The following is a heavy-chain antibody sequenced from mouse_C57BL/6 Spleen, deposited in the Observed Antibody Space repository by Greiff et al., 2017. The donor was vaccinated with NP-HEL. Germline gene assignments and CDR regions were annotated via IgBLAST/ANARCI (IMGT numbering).Heavy chain of an antibody. CDR2: IDPNSGGT. J-gene: IGHJ4*01. Sequence: QVQLQQPGAELVKPGASVKLSCKASGYTFTSYWMHWVKQRPGRGLEWIGMIDPNSGGTKYNEKFKSKATLTVDKPSSTAYMQLSSLTSEDSAVYYCARGDYYGSSGFYAMDYWGQGTSVTVSS. D-gene: IGHD1-1*01. V-gene: IGHV1-72*01. CDR1: GYTFTSYW. CDR3: ARGDYYGSSGFYAMDY.